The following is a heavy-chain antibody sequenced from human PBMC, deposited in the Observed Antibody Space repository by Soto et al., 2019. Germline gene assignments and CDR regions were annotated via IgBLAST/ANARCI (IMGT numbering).Heavy chain of an antibody. CDR2: IYHSGST. CDR3: ARGESGTTVTPPYYYYYYMDV. D-gene: IGHD4-17*01. J-gene: IGHJ6*03. V-gene: IGHV4-4*02. Sequence: SETLSLTCAVSSGSISSSNWWSWVRQPPGKGLEWIGEIYHSGSTNYNPSLKSRVTISVDKSKNQFSLKLSSVTAADTAVYYCARGESGTTVTPPYYYYYYMDVWGKGTTVTVSS. CDR1: SGSISSSNW.